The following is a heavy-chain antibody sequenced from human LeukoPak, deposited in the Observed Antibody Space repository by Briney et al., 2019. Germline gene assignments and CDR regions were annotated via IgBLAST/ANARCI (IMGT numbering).Heavy chain of an antibody. CDR2: IHHSGSA. Sequence: SEPLSLPCAASGGSFIGYYWSWFGRPPGRGLEWLGEIHHSGSAHSNPSLKRRVTISVDTSQNPSPLKLSSVTAADTAVYYCASSPRRITILFWGQGTPVTVSS. D-gene: IGHD3-3*01. CDR3: ASSPRRITILF. V-gene: IGHV4-34*01. J-gene: IGHJ4*02. CDR1: GGSFIGYY.